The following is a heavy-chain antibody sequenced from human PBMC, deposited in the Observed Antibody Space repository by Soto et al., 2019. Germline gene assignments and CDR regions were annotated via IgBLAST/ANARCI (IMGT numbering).Heavy chain of an antibody. CDR1: GFTFSSYA. CDR3: AKDQGYSYAQGTDY. CDR2: ISGSGGST. Sequence: EVQMFESGGGLEQPGGSLRLSCVASGFTFSSYAMTWVRQAPGKGLEWVSSISGSGGSTYYANSVEGRFTISRDNYMNTVYLQMNSLSAVDTSLYYCAKDQGYSYAQGTDYWGQGTLVTVSS. J-gene: IGHJ4*02. D-gene: IGHD5-18*01. V-gene: IGHV3-23*01.